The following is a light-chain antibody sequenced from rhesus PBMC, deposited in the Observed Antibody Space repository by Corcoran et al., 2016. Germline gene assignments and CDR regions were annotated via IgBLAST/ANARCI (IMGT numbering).Light chain of an antibody. Sequence: DIQMTQSPSSLSASVGDRVTITCRASQDINNYLSWYQQKPGKAPKPLIFYASRLETGVPSRFSGSRSRTDYTLTISSLQPEDIATDYCQQYNNSPLTFGGGTKVEIK. J-gene: IGKJ4*01. V-gene: IGKV1-66*01. CDR3: QQYNNSPLT. CDR1: QDINNY. CDR2: YAS.